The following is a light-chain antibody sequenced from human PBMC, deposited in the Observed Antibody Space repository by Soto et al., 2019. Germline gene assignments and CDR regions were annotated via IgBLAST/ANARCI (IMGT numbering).Light chain of an antibody. J-gene: IGLJ1*01. Sequence: QSVLTQPPSVSGSPGQSVTISCTGTSSDVGSYNRVSWYQQPPGTAPKLMIYEVSNRPSGVPDRFSESKSGNTASLTISGLQAEDEADYYCSLYTSSSTLYVFGTGTKVTVL. CDR3: SLYTSSSTLYV. CDR2: EVS. V-gene: IGLV2-18*01. CDR1: SSDVGSYNR.